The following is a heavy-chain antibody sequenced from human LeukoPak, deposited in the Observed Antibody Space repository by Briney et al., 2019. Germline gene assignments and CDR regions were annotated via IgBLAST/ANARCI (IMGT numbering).Heavy chain of an antibody. V-gene: IGHV4-34*01. CDR3: ARRSPYGSGSRVCWFDP. D-gene: IGHD3-10*01. CDR1: GGSFSGYY. Sequence: PSETLSLTCAVYGGSFSGYYWSWIRQPPGKGLEWIGEINHSGSTNYKPSLKSRVTISVDTSKNQFSLKLSSVTAADTAVYYCARRSPYGSGSRVCWFDPWGQGTLVTVSS. J-gene: IGHJ5*02. CDR2: INHSGST.